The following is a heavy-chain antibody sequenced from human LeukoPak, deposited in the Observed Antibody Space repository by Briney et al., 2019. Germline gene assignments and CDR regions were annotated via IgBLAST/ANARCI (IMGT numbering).Heavy chain of an antibody. D-gene: IGHD2-15*01. CDR2: IYYSGST. V-gene: IGHV4-39*01. Sequence: PSETLSLTCTVSGGSISSSSYYWGWIRQPPGKGLEWIGSIYYSGSTYYNPSLKSRVTISVDTSKNQFSLKLSSVTAADTAVYYCAGSIVVVVAATPGWFDPWGQGTLATVSS. J-gene: IGHJ5*02. CDR1: GGSISSSSYY. CDR3: AGSIVVVVAATPGWFDP.